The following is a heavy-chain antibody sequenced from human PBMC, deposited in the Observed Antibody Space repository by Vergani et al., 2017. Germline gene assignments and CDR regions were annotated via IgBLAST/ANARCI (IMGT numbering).Heavy chain of an antibody. D-gene: IGHD1-1*01. CDR3: ARGGPFYQLERPLRKYNGFDP. CDR2: INHSGST. J-gene: IGHJ5*02. Sequence: QVQLQQWGAGLLKPSETLSLTCAVYGGSFSGYYSSLIRPPPRTPLEWFGEINHSGSTHSNPSLKSRVTISVATSKNQFSLKLSSVTAADTAVYYCARGGPFYQLERPLRKYNGFDPWGQGTLVTVSS. CDR1: GGSFSGYY. V-gene: IGHV4-34*01.